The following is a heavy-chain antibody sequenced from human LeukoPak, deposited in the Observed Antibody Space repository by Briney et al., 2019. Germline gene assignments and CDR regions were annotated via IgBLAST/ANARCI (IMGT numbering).Heavy chain of an antibody. J-gene: IGHJ4*02. Sequence: ASVKVSCVASGYTFTGYYMHWVRQAPGQGLEWMGWINPNSGGTNYAQKFQGRVTMTRDTSISTAYMELSRLRSDDTAVYYCARVRSGGVQFDYWGQGTLVTVSS. CDR3: ARVRSGGVQFDY. D-gene: IGHD3-16*01. CDR2: INPNSGGT. V-gene: IGHV1-2*02. CDR1: GYTFTGYY.